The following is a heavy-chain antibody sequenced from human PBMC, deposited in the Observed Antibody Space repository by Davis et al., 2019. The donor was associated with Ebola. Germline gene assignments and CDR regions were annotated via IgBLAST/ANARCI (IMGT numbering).Heavy chain of an antibody. D-gene: IGHD3-3*01. CDR3: ARMTREVFGVVIRYYYYGMDV. CDR1: GFSLSNAKMG. J-gene: IGHJ6*02. CDR2: IFSNDEK. V-gene: IGHV2-26*01. Sequence: SGPTLVKPTETLTLTCTVSGFSLSNAKMGVSWIRQPPGKALEWLAHIFSNDEKSYSTSLKSRLTISKDTSKSQVVLTMTNMDPVDTATYYCARMTREVFGVVIRYYYYGMDVWGQGTTVTVSS.